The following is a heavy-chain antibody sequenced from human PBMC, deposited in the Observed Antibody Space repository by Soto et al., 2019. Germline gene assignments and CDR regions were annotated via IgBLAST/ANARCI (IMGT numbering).Heavy chain of an antibody. CDR1: GFSLSTSGAA. CDR2: IYWDGDK. CDR3: AHRATMRMFGLVIDNGVWFDP. Sequence: QINLKESAPTVVNPTQPLTLTCTFSGFSLSTSGAAVGWIRQPPGRALEWVALIYWDGDKRYNRYNPSLDGRVSVTKDTSKNQVALTLTNVEPADTATYFCAHRATMRMFGLVIDNGVWFDPWGQGTRVIVSS. D-gene: IGHD3-16*01. J-gene: IGHJ5*02. V-gene: IGHV2-5*02.